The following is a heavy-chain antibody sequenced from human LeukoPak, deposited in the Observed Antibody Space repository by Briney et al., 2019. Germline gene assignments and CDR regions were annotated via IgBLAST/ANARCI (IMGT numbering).Heavy chain of an antibody. Sequence: PSETLSLTCAVYGGSFSGYYWSWIRQPPGKGLEWIGEINHSGSTNYNPSLKSRVTISVDTSKNQFSLKLSSVTAADTAVYYCARAPVYDSDYYYYYMDVWGKGTTVTVSS. J-gene: IGHJ6*03. CDR1: GGSFSGYY. V-gene: IGHV4-34*01. D-gene: IGHD2/OR15-2a*01. CDR2: INHSGST. CDR3: ARAPVYDSDYYYYYMDV.